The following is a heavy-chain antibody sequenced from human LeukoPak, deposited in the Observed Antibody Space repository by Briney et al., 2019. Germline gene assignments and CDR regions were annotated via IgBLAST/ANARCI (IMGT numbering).Heavy chain of an antibody. CDR3: ARDETAGGGLDY. D-gene: IGHD2-15*01. J-gene: IGHJ4*02. CDR2: IYPGDSHT. CDR1: GYSFSSYW. Sequence: KHGESLRISCKGSGYSFSSYWIGWVRQMPGKGLEWMGIIYPGDSHTRYSPSFQGQVTISADKSISTAYLQWSSLKASDTAIYYCARDETAGGGLDYWGQGTLVTVSS. V-gene: IGHV5-51*01.